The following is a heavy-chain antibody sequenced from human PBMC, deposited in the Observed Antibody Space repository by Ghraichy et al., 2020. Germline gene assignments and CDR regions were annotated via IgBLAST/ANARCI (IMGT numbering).Heavy chain of an antibody. J-gene: IGHJ5*02. CDR3: ARERAGATWGDDWFDP. D-gene: IGHD6-19*01. V-gene: IGHV4-38-2*02. CDR1: GYSISRSYY. Sequence: SQTLSLTCSVSGYSISRSYYWGWIRQPPGKGRQWIGTIYHTGTTFYNPSPRSRVTISLDTSKNQFSLKLNSVTAADTALYYCARERAGATWGDDWFDPWGQRTLVTVSS. CDR2: IYHTGTT.